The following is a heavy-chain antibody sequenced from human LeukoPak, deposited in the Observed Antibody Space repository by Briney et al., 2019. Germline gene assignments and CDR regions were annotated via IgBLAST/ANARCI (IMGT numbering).Heavy chain of an antibody. CDR2: IIGSGGNT. Sequence: GGSLRLSCAASGFTFSSYGMSWVRQAPGKGLKWVSSIIGSGGNTYYADSVKGRFTISRDNSKTTLYLQMNSRRAEDTAVYYCAKRGMPGTKEFDYWGQGSLVTVSS. CDR3: AKRGMPGTKEFDY. V-gene: IGHV3-23*01. J-gene: IGHJ4*02. D-gene: IGHD1-7*01. CDR1: GFTFSSYG.